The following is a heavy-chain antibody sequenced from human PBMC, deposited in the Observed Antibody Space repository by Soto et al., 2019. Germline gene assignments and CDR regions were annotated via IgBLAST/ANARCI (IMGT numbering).Heavy chain of an antibody. CDR2: INHSGST. Sequence: QVQLQQWGAGLLKPSETLSLTCAVYGGSFSGYYWSWIRQPPGKGLEWIGEINHSGSTNYNPSLPRRVTISVDTSKNQFSLTLSSVTAADTAVYYCARGLLGGAAIWGQGTLVTVSS. CDR3: ARGLLGGAAI. J-gene: IGHJ4*02. CDR1: GGSFSGYY. V-gene: IGHV4-34*02. D-gene: IGHD2-2*01.